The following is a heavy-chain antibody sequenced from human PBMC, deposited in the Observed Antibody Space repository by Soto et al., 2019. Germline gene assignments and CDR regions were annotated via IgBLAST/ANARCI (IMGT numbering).Heavy chain of an antibody. CDR3: ARGRWEQRVGSDC. CDR2: IYYSGST. D-gene: IGHD1-26*01. V-gene: IGHV4-59*08. J-gene: IGHJ4*02. Sequence: QVQLQESGPGLVKPSETLSLTCTVSGGSISSYYWSWIRQPPGKGLEWIGYIYYSGSTNYNPSLKSRVTIAADTSKNQFSLKLSSVTAADTAVYYCARGRWEQRVGSDCWGQGTLVTVSS. CDR1: GGSISSYY.